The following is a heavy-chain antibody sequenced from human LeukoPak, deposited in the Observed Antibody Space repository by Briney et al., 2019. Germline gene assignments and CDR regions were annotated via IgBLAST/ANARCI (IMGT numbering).Heavy chain of an antibody. CDR1: GFTFSSYG. D-gene: IGHD5-12*01. V-gene: IGHV3-33*01. CDR3: ARDGEDSGYDLDY. J-gene: IGHJ4*02. CDR2: IWYDGSNK. Sequence: PGRSLRLSCAASGFTFSSYGMHWVRQAPGKGLEWVAVIWYDGSNKYYADSVKGRFTISRDNSKNTLYLQMNSLRAEDTAVYYCARDGEDSGYDLDYWGQGTLVTVSS.